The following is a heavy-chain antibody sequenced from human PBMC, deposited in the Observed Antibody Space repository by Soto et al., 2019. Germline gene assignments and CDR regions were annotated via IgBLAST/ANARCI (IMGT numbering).Heavy chain of an antibody. J-gene: IGHJ4*02. CDR1: GFTFSSYA. D-gene: IGHD4-17*01. V-gene: IGHV3-30-3*01. CDR2: ISYDGSNK. Sequence: QVQLVASGGGVVQPGRSLRLSCAASGFTFSSYAMHWDRQAPSKGLEWVAVISYDGSNKYYADSVKGRFTISRDNSKNALYRQMNSLRAEYTAVYYCAIDWGRYGETSHDFDYWGQGTLVTVSS. CDR3: AIDWGRYGETSHDFDY.